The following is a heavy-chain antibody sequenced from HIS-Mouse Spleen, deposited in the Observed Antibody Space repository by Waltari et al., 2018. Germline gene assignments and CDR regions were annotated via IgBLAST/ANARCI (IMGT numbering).Heavy chain of an antibody. V-gene: IGHV4-39*07. J-gene: IGHJ2*01. CDR1: GGSISSSSYY. D-gene: IGHD6-13*01. CDR3: AREIPYSSSWYDWYFDL. Sequence: QLQLQESGPGLVKPSETLSLTCTVSGGSISSSSYYWGWIRQPPGKGLEWIGSIYYSGSTSHNPSRKRRVTIAGDTSKNQFSLKLSSVTAADTAVYYCAREIPYSSSWYDWYFDLWGRGTLVTVSS. CDR2: IYYSGST.